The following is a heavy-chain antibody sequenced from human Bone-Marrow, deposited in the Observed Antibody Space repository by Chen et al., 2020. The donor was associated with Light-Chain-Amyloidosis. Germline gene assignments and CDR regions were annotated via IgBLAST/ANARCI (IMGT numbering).Heavy chain of an antibody. J-gene: IGHJ4*02. CDR1: GGSMDYYY. CDR2: IYNSGTT. V-gene: IGHV4-59*01. CDR3: GRDNIGGVDF. D-gene: IGHD3-16*01. Sequence: QVQLQESGPGLVKPSETLSLTCPVSGGSMDYYYWNWIRQPPGKGLEWIGYIYNSGTTNYNPSLRSRVTMSVDMSKKQFSLKLSSVTAADTAVYYCGRDNIGGVDFWGQGTPVTVSS.